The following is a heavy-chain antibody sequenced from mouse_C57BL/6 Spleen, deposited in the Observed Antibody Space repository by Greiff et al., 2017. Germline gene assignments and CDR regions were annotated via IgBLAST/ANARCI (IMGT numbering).Heavy chain of an antibody. V-gene: IGHV1-22*01. D-gene: IGHD1-1*01. CDR1: GYTFTDYN. J-gene: IGHJ2*01. CDR3: ARSAHYCGSSCGY. CDR2: INPNNGGT. Sequence: VQLQQSGPELVKPGASVKMSCKASGYTFTDYNMHWVKQSHGKSLEWIGYINPNNGGTSYNQKFKGKATLTVNNSSSTAYMELRSLTSEDSAVYYCARSAHYCGSSCGYWGQGTTLTVSS.